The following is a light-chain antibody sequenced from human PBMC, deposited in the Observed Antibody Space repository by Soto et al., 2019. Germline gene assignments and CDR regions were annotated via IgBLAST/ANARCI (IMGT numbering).Light chain of an antibody. J-gene: IGKJ3*01. CDR3: QQYNDWFT. CDR2: GAS. V-gene: IGKV3-15*01. Sequence: EIVMTQSPATLSVSPGERATLSCRASQSVSSNLAGYQQKPGQAPRLLIYGASTRATGITASFSGSGSGTEFTLTISSLQSEDFAVYYCQQYNDWFTFGPGTKVDIK. CDR1: QSVSSN.